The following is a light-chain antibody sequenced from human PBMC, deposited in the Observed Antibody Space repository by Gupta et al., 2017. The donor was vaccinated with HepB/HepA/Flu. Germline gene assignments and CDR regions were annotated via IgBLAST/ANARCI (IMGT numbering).Light chain of an antibody. CDR2: RNN. V-gene: IGLV1-47*01. Sequence: QSVLTQPPSASVTPGQRVTISCSGSSSNIGSNYVYWYQQLPGTAPKLLIYRNNQRPSGVPDRFSGSKSGTSASLASSGLRSEDEADYYCAAWDDSLSGVVFGGGTKLTVL. CDR3: AAWDDSLSGVV. CDR1: SSNIGSNY. J-gene: IGLJ2*01.